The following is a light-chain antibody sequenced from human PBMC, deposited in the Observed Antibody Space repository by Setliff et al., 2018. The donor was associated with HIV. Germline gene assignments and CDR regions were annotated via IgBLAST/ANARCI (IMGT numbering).Light chain of an antibody. Sequence: SALTQPASVSGSPGQSITISCTGTSSDVGRYNLVSWYQQHPGKAPKLMIYDVSKRPSGVSNRFSGPKSGNTASLTISGLQAEDESDYFCCSYAGGSTYVFGTGTKVTVL. CDR2: DVS. J-gene: IGLJ1*01. CDR1: SSDVGRYNL. CDR3: CSYAGGSTYV. V-gene: IGLV2-23*02.